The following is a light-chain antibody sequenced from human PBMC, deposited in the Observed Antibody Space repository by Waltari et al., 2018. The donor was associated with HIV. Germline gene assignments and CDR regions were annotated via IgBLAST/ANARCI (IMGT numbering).Light chain of an antibody. Sequence: QSVLTQPPSASGTPGQRVTISCSGLSSNLGTNPSEWYQQRPGTAPHLLIYSNNQRPSGVPDRISGSKSGTSASLAIGGLQSDDEADYYCASWEDSLHGPVFGGGTKLTVL. J-gene: IGLJ2*01. CDR2: SNN. V-gene: IGLV1-44*01. CDR1: SSNLGTNP. CDR3: ASWEDSLHGPV.